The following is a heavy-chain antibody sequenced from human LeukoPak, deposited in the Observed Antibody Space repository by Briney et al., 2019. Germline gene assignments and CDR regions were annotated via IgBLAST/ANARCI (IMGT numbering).Heavy chain of an antibody. CDR2: MSYDGSDE. D-gene: IGHD5-18*01. Sequence: GGSLRLSCAASGFTFSGYGMHWVRQAPGKGLEWVAVMSYDGSDEYYAGSVKGRFTISRDNSKNTLYLQMNSLRAEDTAVYYCAKDRGYSYGYFFDYWGQGTLVTVSS. CDR1: GFTFSGYG. V-gene: IGHV3-30*18. CDR3: AKDRGYSYGYFFDY. J-gene: IGHJ4*02.